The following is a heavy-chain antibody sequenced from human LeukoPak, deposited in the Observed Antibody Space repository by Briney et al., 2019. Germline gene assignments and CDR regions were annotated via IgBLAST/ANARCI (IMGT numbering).Heavy chain of an antibody. D-gene: IGHD3-3*01. CDR3: ARIDYDFWSDYYFDY. CDR2: IKQDGSEK. CDR1: GFTFSSYW. Sequence: GGSLRLSCAASGFTFSSYWMSWVGQAPGKGLEWVANIKQDGSEKYYVDSVKGRFTISRDNAKNSLYLQMNSLRAEDTAVYYCARIDYDFWSDYYFDYWGQGTLVTVSS. V-gene: IGHV3-7*03. J-gene: IGHJ4*02.